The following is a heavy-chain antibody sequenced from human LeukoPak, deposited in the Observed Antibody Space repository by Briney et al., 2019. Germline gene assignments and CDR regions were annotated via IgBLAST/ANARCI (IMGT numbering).Heavy chain of an antibody. CDR2: IYTSGST. V-gene: IGHV4-61*02. CDR1: GGSISSGSYY. CDR3: ARAPGAHYDILTGYEIPPWFDY. D-gene: IGHD3-9*01. J-gene: IGHJ4*02. Sequence: SETLSLTCTVSGGSISSGSYYWSWIRQPAGKGLEWIGRIYTSGSTNYNPSLKSRVTISVDTSKNQFSLKLSSVTAADTAVYYCARAPGAHYDILTGYEIPPWFDYWGQGTLVTVSS.